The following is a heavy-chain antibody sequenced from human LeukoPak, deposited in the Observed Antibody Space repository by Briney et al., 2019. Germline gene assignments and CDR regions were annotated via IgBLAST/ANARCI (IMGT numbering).Heavy chain of an antibody. D-gene: IGHD6-13*01. Sequence: GGSLRLSCSASGFTLSSYAIHWVRQAPGKGLEYVSAISSNGSNTYYADSVKGRFTITGDNSKNTHNSKNMVYLQMSSLRAEDTAVYYCVKDKISSWYTFDYWGQGTLVTVSS. CDR2: ISSNGSNT. CDR1: GFTLSSYA. CDR3: VKDKISSWYTFDY. J-gene: IGHJ4*02. V-gene: IGHV3-64D*06.